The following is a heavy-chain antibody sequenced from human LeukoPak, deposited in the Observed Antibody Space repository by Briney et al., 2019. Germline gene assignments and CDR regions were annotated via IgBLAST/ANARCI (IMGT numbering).Heavy chain of an antibody. J-gene: IGHJ6*02. D-gene: IGHD6-13*01. CDR3: AREGIAAAGTGYYYYGMDV. Sequence: ASVKVSCKASGGTFSSYAISWVRQAPGQGLEWMGGIIPIFGTANYAQKLQGRVTMTTDTSTSTAYMELRSLRSDDTAVYYCAREGIAAAGTGYYYYGMDVWGQGTTVTVSS. CDR2: IIPIFGTA. V-gene: IGHV1-69*05. CDR1: GGTFSSYA.